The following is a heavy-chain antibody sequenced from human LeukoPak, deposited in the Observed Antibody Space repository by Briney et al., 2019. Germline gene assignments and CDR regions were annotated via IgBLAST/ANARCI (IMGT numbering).Heavy chain of an antibody. J-gene: IGHJ4*02. D-gene: IGHD4-23*01. CDR2: ISHSGST. V-gene: IGHV4-34*01. CDR1: GGSFSGYY. CDR3: ARGPPRWYFDY. Sequence: SETLSLTCAVYGGSFSGYYWSWIRQPPGKGLEWIGEISHSGSTNYNPSLKSRVTISVDTSKNQFSLKLSSVTAADTAVYYCARGPPRWYFDYWGQGTLVSVSS.